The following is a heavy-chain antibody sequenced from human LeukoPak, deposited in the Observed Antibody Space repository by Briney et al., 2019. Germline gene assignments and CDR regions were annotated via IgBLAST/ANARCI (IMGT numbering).Heavy chain of an antibody. CDR2: ISAYNGNT. V-gene: IGHV1-18*01. CDR3: AKLAAAYYMDV. CDR1: GYIFTSYG. D-gene: IGHD6-13*01. J-gene: IGHJ6*03. Sequence: GASVKVSCKASGYIFTSYGISWVRQAPGQGLEWMGWISAYNGNTNYAQKLQGRVTMTTDTSASTAYMELRSLRSDDTAVYYCAKLAAAYYMDVWGKGTTVTVSS.